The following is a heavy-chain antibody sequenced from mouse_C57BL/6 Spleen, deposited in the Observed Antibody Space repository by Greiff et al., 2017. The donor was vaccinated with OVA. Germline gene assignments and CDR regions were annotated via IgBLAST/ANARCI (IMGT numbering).Heavy chain of an antibody. CDR2: INPGSGGT. D-gene: IGHD2-4*01. J-gene: IGHJ2*01. Sequence: LVESGAELVRPGTSVKVSCKASGYAFTNYLIEWVKQRPGQGLEWIGVINPGSGGTNYNEKFKGKATLTADKSSSTAYMQLSSLTSEDSAVYFCARYDYGDYWGQGTTLTVSS. V-gene: IGHV1-54*01. CDR3: ARYDYGDY. CDR1: GYAFTNYL.